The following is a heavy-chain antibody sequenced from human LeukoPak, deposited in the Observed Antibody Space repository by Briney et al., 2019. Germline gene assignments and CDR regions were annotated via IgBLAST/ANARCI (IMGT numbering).Heavy chain of an antibody. D-gene: IGHD3-22*01. Sequence: GASVKVSCKASGYTFTSYAMNWVRQAPGQGLEWMGWINTYTGNPTYAQGFTGRFVFSLDTSVSTAYLQISSLKAEDTAVYCCARWDYDSSGYALYYFDYWGQGTLVTVSS. CDR1: GYTFTSYA. CDR3: ARWDYDSSGYALYYFDY. J-gene: IGHJ4*02. V-gene: IGHV7-4-1*02. CDR2: INTYTGNP.